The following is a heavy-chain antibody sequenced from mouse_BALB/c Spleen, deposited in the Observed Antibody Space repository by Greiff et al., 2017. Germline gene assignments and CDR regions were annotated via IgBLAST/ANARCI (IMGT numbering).Heavy chain of an antibody. J-gene: IGHJ4*01. Sequence: VKLMESGAELVRPGTSVKVSCKASGYAFTNYLIEWVKQRPGQGLEWIGVINPGSGGTNYNEKFKGKATLTADKSSSTAYMQLSSLTSDDSAVYFCARETYYYGSNAMDYWGQGTSVTVSS. D-gene: IGHD1-1*01. V-gene: IGHV1-54*01. CDR1: GYAFTNYL. CDR3: ARETYYYGSNAMDY. CDR2: INPGSGGT.